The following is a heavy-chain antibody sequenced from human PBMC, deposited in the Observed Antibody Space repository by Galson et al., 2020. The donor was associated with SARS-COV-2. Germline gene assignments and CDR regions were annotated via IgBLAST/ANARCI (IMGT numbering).Heavy chain of an antibody. D-gene: IGHD3-10*01. Sequence: TGGTLRLSCNASGFTFSDYYMSWIRRPPGKGLEWVSYISDSGNTIYYADSIMGRFTISRDNAKKSLFLQMNSLTAEDTAVYYCARDKSYSAGDFFFFGMDVWGQGTTVTVSS. J-gene: IGHJ6*02. CDR3: ARDKSYSAGDFFFFGMDV. V-gene: IGHV3-11*01. CDR1: GFTFSDYY. CDR2: ISDSGNTI.